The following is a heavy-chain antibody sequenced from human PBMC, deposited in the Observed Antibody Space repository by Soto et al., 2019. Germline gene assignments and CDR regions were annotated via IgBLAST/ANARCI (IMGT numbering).Heavy chain of an antibody. D-gene: IGHD3-10*01. CDR3: VHGSGRYNWFDP. J-gene: IGHJ5*02. CDR2: IYYSGST. V-gene: IGHV4-31*03. CDR1: GGSISSGGYY. Sequence: SETLSLTCTVSGGSISSGGYYWSWIRQHPGKGLEWIGYIYYSGSTYYNPSLKSRVTISVDTSKNQFSLKLSSVTAADTAVYYCVHGSGRYNWFDPWGQGTLVTVSS.